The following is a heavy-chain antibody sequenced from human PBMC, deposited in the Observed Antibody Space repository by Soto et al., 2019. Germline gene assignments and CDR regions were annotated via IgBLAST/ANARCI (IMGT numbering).Heavy chain of an antibody. CDR3: AKATGRGGGRVFDY. CDR2: ISGSGADT. Sequence: EVQLLESGGGLVQPGGSLRLSCAPSGFIFSNYAMSWDRQARGKGLEWVSAISGSGADTYYTESVKGRFTISRDNFKNTLYLQMNSLRAEDPAVYYCAKATGRGGGRVFDYWGQGTLVTVTS. CDR1: GFIFSNYA. J-gene: IGHJ4*02. D-gene: IGHD2-15*01. V-gene: IGHV3-23*01.